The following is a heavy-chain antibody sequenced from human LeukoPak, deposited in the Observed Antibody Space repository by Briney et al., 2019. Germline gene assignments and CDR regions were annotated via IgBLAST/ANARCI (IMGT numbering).Heavy chain of an antibody. Sequence: GGSLRLSCAASGFTFDDFAMHWVRQVPGKGLEWVSGISWDSVGVRYAGSVKGRSTISRDNAKNSLFLQINSLRAEDTAVYYCARAASLDGSYAYFDYWGQGTLVTVSS. V-gene: IGHV3-9*01. CDR1: GFTFDDFA. CDR3: ARAASLDGSYAYFDY. CDR2: ISWDSVGV. D-gene: IGHD1-26*01. J-gene: IGHJ4*02.